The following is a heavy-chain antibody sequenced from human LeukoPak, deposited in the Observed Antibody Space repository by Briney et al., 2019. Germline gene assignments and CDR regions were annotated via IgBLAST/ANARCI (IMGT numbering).Heavy chain of an antibody. CDR2: LCSSGTT. V-gene: IGHV4-39*01. CDR3: VSGSGYFFDY. Sequence: SETLSLTCTVSGASISRTSYYWGWIRQPPGKGLEWVVTLCSSGTTYYNPSLKSRVTISVDTSKNQFALKLSSVTAADTAVYYCVSGSGYFFDYWGQGTLVTVSS. J-gene: IGHJ4*02. D-gene: IGHD1-14*01. CDR1: GASISRTSYY.